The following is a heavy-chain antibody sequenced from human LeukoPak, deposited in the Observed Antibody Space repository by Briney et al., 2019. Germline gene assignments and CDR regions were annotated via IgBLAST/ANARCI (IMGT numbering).Heavy chain of an antibody. CDR1: GFTFSSYW. CDR3: ARARGGQQLVVDY. J-gene: IGHJ4*02. CDR2: INSDGSST. D-gene: IGHD6-13*01. V-gene: IGHV3-74*01. Sequence: GRSLRLSCAASGFTFSSYWMHWVRQAPGKGLVWVSRINSDGSSTSYADSVKGRFTISRDNAKNTLYLQMNSLRAEDTAVYYCARARGGQQLVVDYWGQGTLVTVSS.